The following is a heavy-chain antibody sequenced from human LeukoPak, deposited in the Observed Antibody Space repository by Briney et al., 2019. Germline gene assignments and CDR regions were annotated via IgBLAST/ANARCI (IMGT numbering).Heavy chain of an antibody. CDR3: AKDLIHSHSKYYMDV. J-gene: IGHJ6*03. Sequence: GGSLRLSCAASGFTFSTYGMHWVRQAPGKGLEWVAFIRYDGSNKYYGDSVKGRFTISRDNSKNTLYLQMNSLRAEDTAVYYCAKDLIHSHSKYYMDVWGKGTTVTVSS. CDR2: IRYDGSNK. D-gene: IGHD5-18*01. V-gene: IGHV3-30*02. CDR1: GFTFSTYG.